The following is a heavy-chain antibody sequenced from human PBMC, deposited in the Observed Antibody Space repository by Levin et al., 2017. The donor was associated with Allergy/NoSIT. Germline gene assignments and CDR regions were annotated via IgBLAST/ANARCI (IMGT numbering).Heavy chain of an antibody. CDR2: SYYSGST. D-gene: IGHD3-22*01. J-gene: IGHJ5*02. CDR1: GGSISSYY. CDR3: ARMPTYYYDSSALFWFDP. V-gene: IGHV4-59*01. Sequence: SETLSLTCTVSGGSISSYYWNWIRQPPGKGLEWIGYSYYSGSTNYNPSLKSRVTISVDTSKNQFSLKLSSVTAADTAVYYCARMPTYYYDSSALFWFDPWGQGTLVTVSS.